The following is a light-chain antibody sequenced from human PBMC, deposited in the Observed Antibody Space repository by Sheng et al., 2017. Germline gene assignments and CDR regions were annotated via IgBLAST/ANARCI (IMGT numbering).Light chain of an antibody. CDR1: QTVNSTY. V-gene: IGKV3-20*01. J-gene: IGKJ1*01. CDR2: DAS. Sequence: DIVLTQSPGTLSLSPGERATLSCGASQTVNSTYLAWYQQKPGQAPRLVISDASTRATGTPDRFSGSGSGTDFTLTISRLEPADFAVYYCHQYGSSPWTFGQGTTVEFK. CDR3: HQYGSSPWT.